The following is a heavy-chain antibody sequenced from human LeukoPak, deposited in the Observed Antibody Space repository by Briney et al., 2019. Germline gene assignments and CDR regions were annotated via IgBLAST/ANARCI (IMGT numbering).Heavy chain of an antibody. D-gene: IGHD2-15*01. CDR2: IIPIFGTA. J-gene: IGHJ4*02. V-gene: IGHV1-69*05. CDR3: ARDGYCSGGSCLYFDY. Sequence: ASVKVSCKASGGTFSSYAISWVRQAPGQGLEWMGRIIPIFGTANYAQKFQGGVTITTDESTSTAYMELSSLGSEDTAVYYCARDGYCSGGSCLYFDYWGQGTLVTVSS. CDR1: GGTFSSYA.